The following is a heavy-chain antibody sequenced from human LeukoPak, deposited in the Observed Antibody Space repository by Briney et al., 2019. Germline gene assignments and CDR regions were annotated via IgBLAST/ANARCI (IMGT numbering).Heavy chain of an antibody. CDR3: AKVRLKATVTTLPFDY. D-gene: IGHD4-17*01. V-gene: IGHV3-30*02. CDR1: GFTFSTYW. CDR2: IRYDGSNK. Sequence: GGSLRLSCAASGFTFSTYWMHWVRQAPGKGLEWVAFIRYDGSNKYYADSVKGRFAISRDNSKNTLYLQMNSLRAEDTAVYYCAKVRLKATVTTLPFDYWGQGTLVTVSS. J-gene: IGHJ4*02.